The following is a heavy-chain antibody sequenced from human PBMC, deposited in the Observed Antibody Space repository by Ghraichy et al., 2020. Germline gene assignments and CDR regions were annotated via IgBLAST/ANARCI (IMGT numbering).Heavy chain of an antibody. D-gene: IGHD3-3*01. V-gene: IGHV3-7*01. J-gene: IGHJ5*02. CDR3: AREKYDFWSGWNWFDP. CDR1: GFTFSSYW. CDR2: IKQDGSEK. Sequence: GGSLRLSCAASGFTFSSYWMSWVRQAPGKGLEWVANIKQDGSEKYYVDSVKGRFTISRDNAKNSLYLQMNSLRAEDTAVYYCAREKYDFWSGWNWFDPWGQGTLVTVSS.